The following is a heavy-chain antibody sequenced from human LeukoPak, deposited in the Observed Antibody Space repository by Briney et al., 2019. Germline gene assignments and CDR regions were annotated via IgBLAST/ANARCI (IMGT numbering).Heavy chain of an antibody. CDR2: IKQDGSEK. J-gene: IGHJ4*02. V-gene: IGHV3-7*01. CDR3: ARDLPQQLVYDY. Sequence: AGGSLRLSCVASGFTFSSYWMSWVRQAPGKGLEWVANIKQDGSEKYYVDSVKGRFTISRDNAKNSLYLQMNSLRAEDTAVYYCARDLPQQLVYDYWGQGTLVTVSS. D-gene: IGHD6-13*01. CDR1: GFTFSSYW.